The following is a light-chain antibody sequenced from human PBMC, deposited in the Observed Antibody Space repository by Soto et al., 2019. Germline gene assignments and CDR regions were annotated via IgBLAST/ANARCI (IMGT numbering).Light chain of an antibody. CDR2: RNN. CDR3: ATWDDSLNGFYV. Sequence: PPAASGTPGQGVTISCSGSTSNIGSNYVYWYQQLPGTAPKLLIYRNNQRPSGVPDRFSGSKSGTSASLAISGLRSDDEADYFCATWDDSLNGFYVFGTGTKVTV. CDR1: TSNIGSNY. V-gene: IGLV1-47*01. J-gene: IGLJ1*01.